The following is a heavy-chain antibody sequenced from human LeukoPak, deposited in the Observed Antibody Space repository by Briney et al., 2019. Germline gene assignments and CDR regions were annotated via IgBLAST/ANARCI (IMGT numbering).Heavy chain of an antibody. D-gene: IGHD3-22*01. Sequence: PWASVKVSCKASGYTFTGYYMHWVRQAPGQGLEWMGWINPASGATYYARKFQDRVTMTRDTSITTGYMELSRLISDDTAMYYCASYYDSSGYHPSRFDYWGQGTLVTVSS. J-gene: IGHJ4*02. CDR2: INPASGAT. CDR1: GYTFTGYY. CDR3: ASYYDSSGYHPSRFDY. V-gene: IGHV1-2*02.